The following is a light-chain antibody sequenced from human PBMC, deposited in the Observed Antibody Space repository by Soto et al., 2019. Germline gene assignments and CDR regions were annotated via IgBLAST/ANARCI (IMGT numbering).Light chain of an antibody. J-gene: IGLJ3*02. CDR1: SSDVGAYNY. CDR3: SSYAGSDNLV. V-gene: IGLV2-8*01. CDR2: DVT. Sequence: QSALTQPPSASGSPGQSVTISCTGTSSDVGAYNYVSWYQQHPGKAPKLVIYDVTKRPSGVPDRFSGSKSGNTASLTVSGLQAEDEADYYCSSYAGSDNLVFGGGTKLTVL.